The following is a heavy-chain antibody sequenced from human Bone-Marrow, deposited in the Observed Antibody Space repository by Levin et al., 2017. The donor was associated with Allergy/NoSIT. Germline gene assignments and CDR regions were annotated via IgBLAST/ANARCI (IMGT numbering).Heavy chain of an antibody. CDR1: GGSLSTNY. CDR3: ARGAGESSAYGMDV. CDR2: IFYTGSM. D-gene: IGHD6-13*01. V-gene: IGHV4-59*01. Sequence: SGGSLRLSCTVSGGSLSTNYWSWVRQAPGKGLEWIAYIFYTGSMNPNPSLKSRVTISIDTSKNQFSLRLNTVTSADTAVYFCARGAGESSAYGMDVWGQGTTVIVSS. J-gene: IGHJ6*02.